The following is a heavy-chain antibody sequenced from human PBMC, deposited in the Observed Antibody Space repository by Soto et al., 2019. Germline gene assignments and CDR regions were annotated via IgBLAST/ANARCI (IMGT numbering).Heavy chain of an antibody. V-gene: IGHV4-59*01. Sequence: SETLSLTCTVSGGSISNYYWSWVRQPPGKGLEWIGYIYDSGSTNYNPSLKSRVTISVDTSKNQFSLRLTSVTAADTAVYYCAAAPRYCGQGTLVPVSS. J-gene: IGHJ1*01. CDR3: AAAPRY. D-gene: IGHD2-15*01. CDR1: GGSISNYY. CDR2: IYDSGST.